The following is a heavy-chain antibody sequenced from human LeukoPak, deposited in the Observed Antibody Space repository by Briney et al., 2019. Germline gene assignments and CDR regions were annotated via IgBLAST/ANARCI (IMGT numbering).Heavy chain of an antibody. D-gene: IGHD6-19*01. V-gene: IGHV4-34*01. Sequence: SETLSLTCAVYGGSFSGYYWSWIRQPPGKGLEWIGEINHSGSTNYNPSLKSRVTISVDTSKNQFSLKLSSVTAADTAVYYCARHSQWLVRVLDYWGQGTLVTVSP. J-gene: IGHJ4*02. CDR1: GGSFSGYY. CDR2: INHSGST. CDR3: ARHSQWLVRVLDY.